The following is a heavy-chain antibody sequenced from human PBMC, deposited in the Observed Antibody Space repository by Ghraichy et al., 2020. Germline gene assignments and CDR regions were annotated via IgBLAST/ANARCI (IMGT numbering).Heavy chain of an antibody. D-gene: IGHD6-19*01. Sequence: ASVKVSCQASGYTFTDYYINWVRQAPGQGLEWMGWINPNSGSTNYAPKFQGRVSMTRDTSISTAYMDLSRLTSDDTAVYYCAREVAVSDVDYFDYWGQGTLVTVSS. CDR1: GYTFTDYY. CDR2: INPNSGST. CDR3: AREVAVSDVDYFDY. J-gene: IGHJ4*02. V-gene: IGHV1-2*02.